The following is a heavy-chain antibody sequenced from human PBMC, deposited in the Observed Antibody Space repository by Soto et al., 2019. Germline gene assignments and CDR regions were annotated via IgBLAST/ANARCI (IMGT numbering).Heavy chain of an antibody. CDR1: GYTFTSYY. J-gene: IGHJ5*02. Sequence: VKVSCKASGYTFTSYYMHWVRQAPGQGLEWMGIINPSGGSTSYAQKFQGRVTMTRDTSTSTVYMELSSLRSEDTAVYYCAIDYGDYNWFDPWGQGTLVTAPQ. CDR2: INPSGGST. CDR3: AIDYGDYNWFDP. D-gene: IGHD4-17*01. V-gene: IGHV1-46*01.